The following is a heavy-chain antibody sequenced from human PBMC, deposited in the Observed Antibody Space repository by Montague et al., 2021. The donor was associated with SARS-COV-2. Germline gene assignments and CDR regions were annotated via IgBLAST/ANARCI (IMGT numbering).Heavy chain of an antibody. V-gene: IGHV3-21*01. D-gene: IGHD3-3*01. CDR2: ISSSISYI. Sequence: SLRLSCAASGFTFSRYSMNLVRQAPGKGLEWASSISSSISYIYYSHSXQARFTISRDNAKNSLYLQMNSLRAEDTAVYYCARGYDFWSGGYYYYYGMDVWGQGTTVTVSS. CDR3: ARGYDFWSGGYYYYYGMDV. J-gene: IGHJ6*02. CDR1: GFTFSRYS.